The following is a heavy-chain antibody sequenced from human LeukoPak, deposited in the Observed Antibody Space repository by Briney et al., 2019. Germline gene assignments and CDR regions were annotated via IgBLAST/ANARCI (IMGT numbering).Heavy chain of an antibody. J-gene: IGHJ4*02. CDR2: IYTSGST. V-gene: IGHV4-4*07. Sequence: SETLCLTCTVSGGSISSYYWSWIRQPAGKGLEWIGRIYTSGSTNFSPSLKSRVTMSVDTSKNQFSLKLSSVTAADTAVYYCARWRDDYFDYWGQGTLVTVAS. CDR1: GGSISSYY. CDR3: ARWRDDYFDY.